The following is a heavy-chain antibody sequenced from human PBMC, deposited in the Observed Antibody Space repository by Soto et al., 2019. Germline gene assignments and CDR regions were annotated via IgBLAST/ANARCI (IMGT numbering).Heavy chain of an antibody. CDR2: ISGSGGST. D-gene: IGHD2-2*01. CDR1: GFTFSSYA. V-gene: IGHV3-23*01. J-gene: IGHJ4*02. CDR3: AKVLHDVVVPAEFDY. Sequence: GGSLRLSCAASGFTFSSYAMSWVRQAPGKGLEWVSAISGSGGSTYYADSVKGRFTISRDNSKNTLYLQMNSLRAEDTAVYYCAKVLHDVVVPAEFDYWGQGTLVTVSS.